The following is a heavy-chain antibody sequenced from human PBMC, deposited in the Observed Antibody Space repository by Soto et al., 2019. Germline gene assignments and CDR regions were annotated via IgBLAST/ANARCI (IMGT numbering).Heavy chain of an antibody. V-gene: IGHV1-2*04. J-gene: IGHJ4*02. CDR1: GYIFTGYY. CDR3: ATSRISIAVAGETEYYFDY. CDR2: INPNSGDT. D-gene: IGHD6-19*01. Sequence: QVQLLQSGAELKKPGASVKVSCKASGYIFTGYYMHWVRQAPGQGLERMGWINPNSGDTNYTQKFEGWVTLTGDEAISTAYMELRRLSGDDTAVYYCATSRISIAVAGETEYYFDYWGQGTLVTVSS.